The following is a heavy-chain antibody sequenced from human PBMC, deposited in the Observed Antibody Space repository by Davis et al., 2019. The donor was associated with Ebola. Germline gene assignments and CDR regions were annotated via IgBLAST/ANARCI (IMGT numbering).Heavy chain of an antibody. V-gene: IGHV1-69*04. CDR3: ARAMYYYDSSGYSGMDV. D-gene: IGHD3-22*01. CDR2: IIPILGIA. CDR1: GGTFSSYA. Sequence: SVKVSCKASGGTFSSYAISWVRQAPGQGLEWMGRIIPILGIANYAQKFQGRVTITADKSTSTAYMELSSLRSEDTAVYYCARAMYYYDSSGYSGMDVWGQGTTVTASS. J-gene: IGHJ6*02.